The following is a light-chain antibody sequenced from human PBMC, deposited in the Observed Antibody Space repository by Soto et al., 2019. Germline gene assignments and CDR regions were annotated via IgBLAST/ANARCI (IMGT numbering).Light chain of an antibody. V-gene: IGKV1-39*01. CDR3: QQSYTTPLT. CDR2: AAS. CDR1: QRIHSY. Sequence: DIQMTQSPSSLSASVGDRVTITCRASQRIHSYVNWYQQRPGKAPKLLIYAASILQRGVPSKFSGSGSGSEFSLTIHSLQPDDFATYYCQQSYTTPLTFGGGTKVEIK. J-gene: IGKJ4*01.